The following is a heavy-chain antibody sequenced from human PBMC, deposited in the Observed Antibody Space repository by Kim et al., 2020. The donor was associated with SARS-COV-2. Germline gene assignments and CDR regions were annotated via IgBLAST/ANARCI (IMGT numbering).Heavy chain of an antibody. Sequence: SETLSLTCTGSGYSISSGYYWGWIRQPPGKGLEWIGSIYHSGSTYYNPPLKSRVTISVDTSKNQFSLKLSSVTAADTAVYYCARCRGSGWYGVWYFDLWGRGTLVTVSS. CDR1: GYSISSGYY. J-gene: IGHJ2*01. CDR3: ARCRGSGWYGVWYFDL. D-gene: IGHD6-19*01. CDR2: IYHSGST. V-gene: IGHV4-38-2*02.